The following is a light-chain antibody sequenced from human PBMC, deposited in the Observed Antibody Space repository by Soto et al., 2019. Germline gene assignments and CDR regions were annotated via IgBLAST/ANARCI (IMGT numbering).Light chain of an antibody. CDR2: YAS. Sequence: VLTQSTATLSVSPGERATLSCRASLTVSNNLAWYQQKPGPTPRLLIYYASTRATGIPDRFSGSGSVKDFTLTISSVQSEDVAVYSCQQYNSRTPGATFGPGTRVDIK. CDR1: LTVSNN. CDR3: QQYNSRTPGAT. J-gene: IGKJ3*01. V-gene: IGKV3-15*01.